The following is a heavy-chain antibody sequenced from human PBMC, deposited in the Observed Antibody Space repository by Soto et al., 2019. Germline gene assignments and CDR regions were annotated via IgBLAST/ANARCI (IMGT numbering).Heavy chain of an antibody. V-gene: IGHV3-23*01. D-gene: IGHD3-22*01. CDR1: GFTFSSYA. J-gene: IGHJ6*02. CDR2: ISGSGGST. Sequence: PVGSLRLSCAASGFTFSSYAMSWVRQAPGKGLEWVSAISGSGGSTYYADSVKGRFTISRDNSKNTLYLQMNSLRAEDTAVYYCAKDLSSGYYYSYYYGMDVWGQGTTVTVSS. CDR3: AKDLSSGYYYSYYYGMDV.